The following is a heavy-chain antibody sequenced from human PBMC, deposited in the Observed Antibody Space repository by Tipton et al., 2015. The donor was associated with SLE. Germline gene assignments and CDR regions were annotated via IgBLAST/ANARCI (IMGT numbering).Heavy chain of an antibody. V-gene: IGHV4-61*02. Sequence: TLSLTCTVSGASIGSGSHFWTWIRQLAGKGPEYVGRIHTTGSTNYNPSLRSRVTMSVDTSKNQFSLKVTSVTASDTAVYYCARSGGLVPASMVWFDPWGQGTLVTVSS. J-gene: IGHJ5*02. D-gene: IGHD2-2*01. CDR3: ARSGGLVPASMVWFDP. CDR2: IHTTGST. CDR1: GASIGSGSHF.